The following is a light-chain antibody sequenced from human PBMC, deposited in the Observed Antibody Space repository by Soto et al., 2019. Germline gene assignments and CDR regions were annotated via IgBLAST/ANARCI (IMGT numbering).Light chain of an antibody. CDR3: QQYKNWLTWT. CDR1: QSINSN. V-gene: IGKV3-15*01. Sequence: EVVMTQSPATLSVSPGERATLSCRASQSINSNLAWYQQKPGQAPRLLIYGASTRATGIPARFSGSGSGTEFTLTISSLQSEDFAVYYCQQYKNWLTWTFGQGTKVDI. CDR2: GAS. J-gene: IGKJ1*01.